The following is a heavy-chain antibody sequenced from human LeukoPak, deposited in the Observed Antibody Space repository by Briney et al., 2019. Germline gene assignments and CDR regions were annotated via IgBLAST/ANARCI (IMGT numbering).Heavy chain of an antibody. J-gene: IGHJ4*02. D-gene: IGHD4-17*01. CDR1: GYTFTSYG. CDR2: ISAYNGNT. CDR3: ARDLVPTTVTTPGDTPYDY. V-gene: IGHV1-18*01. Sequence: ASVKVSCKASGYTFTSYGISWVRQAPGQGLEWMGWISAYNGNTNYAQKLQGRVTMTTDTSTSTAYMELRSLRSDDTAVYYCARDLVPTTVTTPGDTPYDYWGQGTLVTVSS.